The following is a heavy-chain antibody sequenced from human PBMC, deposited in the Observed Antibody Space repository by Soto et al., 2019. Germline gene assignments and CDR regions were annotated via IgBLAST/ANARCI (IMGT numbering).Heavy chain of an antibody. J-gene: IGHJ6*03. V-gene: IGHV1-3*01. Sequence: ASVKVSCKASGYTFTSYAMHWVRQAPGQRLEWMGWINAGNGNTKYSQKFQGRVTITRDTSASTAYMELSSLRSEDTAVYYCARARYGSGHYYYMDVWGKGTTVTVSS. CDR3: ARARYGSGHYYYMDV. CDR1: GYTFTSYA. D-gene: IGHD3-10*01. CDR2: INAGNGNT.